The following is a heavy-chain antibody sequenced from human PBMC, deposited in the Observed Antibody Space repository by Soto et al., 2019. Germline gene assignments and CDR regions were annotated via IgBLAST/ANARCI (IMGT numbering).Heavy chain of an antibody. CDR3: ARYCSGGSCYSSWFDP. Sequence: SETLSLTCAVYGGSFSGYYWSWIRQPPGKGLEWIGEINHSGSTNYNPSLKSRVTISVDTSKNQFSLKLSSVTAADTAVYYCARYCSGGSCYSSWFDPWGQGTLVTVSS. D-gene: IGHD2-15*01. CDR2: INHSGST. J-gene: IGHJ5*02. V-gene: IGHV4-34*01. CDR1: GGSFSGYY.